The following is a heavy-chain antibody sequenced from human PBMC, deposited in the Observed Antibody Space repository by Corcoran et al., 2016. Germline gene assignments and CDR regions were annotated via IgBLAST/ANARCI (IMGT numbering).Heavy chain of an antibody. V-gene: IGHV1-46*01. CDR2: INPSGGST. Sequence: QVQLVQSGAEVKKPGASVKVSCKASGYTFTSYYMHWVRQAPGQGLEWMGIINPSGGSTSYAQKFQGRVTMTRDTSTSTVYMELSSLRSEDTALYYCAREVPTRVRGERGWFDPWGQGTLVTVSS. CDR3: AREVPTRVRGERGWFDP. D-gene: IGHD3-10*01. J-gene: IGHJ5*02. CDR1: GYTFTSYY.